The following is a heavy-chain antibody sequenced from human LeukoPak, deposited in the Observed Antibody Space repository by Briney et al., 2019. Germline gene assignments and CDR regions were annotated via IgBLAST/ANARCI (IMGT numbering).Heavy chain of an antibody. D-gene: IGHD6-19*01. J-gene: IGHJ5*02. CDR2: ISGSGGST. CDR1: GFTFSSYA. CDR3: AKGYSSGWFLNWFDP. V-gene: IGHV3-23*01. Sequence: PGGSLRLSCAASGFTFSSYAMSWVRQAPGKGLEWVSAISGSGGSTCYADSVKGRFTISRDNSKNTLYLQMNSLRAEDTAVYYCAKGYSSGWFLNWFDPWGQGTLVTVSS.